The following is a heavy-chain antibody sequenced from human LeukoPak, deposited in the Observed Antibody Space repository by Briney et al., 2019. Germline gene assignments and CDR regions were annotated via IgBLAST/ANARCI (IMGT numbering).Heavy chain of an antibody. Sequence: SETLSLTCTVSGGSISSSSYYWGWIRQPPGKGLEWIGSIYYSGSTYYNPSLKSRVTISVDTSKNQFSLKLSSVTAADTAVYYCARVYSGSYYFDYWGQGTLVTVSS. V-gene: IGHV4-39*07. CDR3: ARVYSGSYYFDY. D-gene: IGHD1-26*01. CDR1: GGSISSSSYY. J-gene: IGHJ4*02. CDR2: IYYSGST.